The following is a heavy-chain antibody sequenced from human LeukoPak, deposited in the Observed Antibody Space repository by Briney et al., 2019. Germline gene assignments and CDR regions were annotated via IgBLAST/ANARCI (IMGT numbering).Heavy chain of an antibody. Sequence: ASVKVSCKASGYTFTGYYMHWVRQAPGQGLEWMGWINPNSGGTNYAQKFQGRVTMTRDTSISTAYMELSRLRSDDTAVYYCARVGEDIVVVPAAWRGFQYYYYMDVWGKGTTVTVSS. CDR3: ARVGEDIVVVPAAWRGFQYYYYMDV. CDR1: GYTFTGYY. CDR2: INPNSGGT. V-gene: IGHV1-2*02. D-gene: IGHD2-2*01. J-gene: IGHJ6*03.